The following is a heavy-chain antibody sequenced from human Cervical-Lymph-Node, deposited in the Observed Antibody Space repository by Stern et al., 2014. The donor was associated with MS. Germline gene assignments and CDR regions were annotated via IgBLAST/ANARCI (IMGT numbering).Heavy chain of an antibody. D-gene: IGHD4-23*01. V-gene: IGHV3-33*01. CDR3: ARGHYGGIN. CDR1: GFTFSSYG. CDR2: IWYDGSNK. Sequence: VQLVESGGGVVQPGRSLRLSCAASGFTFSSYGMHWVRQAPGKGLEGVAVIWYDGSNKFYADSVKGRFTISRDNSKNTLYLQMNSLRAEDTAVYYCARGHYGGINWGQGTLVTVSS. J-gene: IGHJ4*02.